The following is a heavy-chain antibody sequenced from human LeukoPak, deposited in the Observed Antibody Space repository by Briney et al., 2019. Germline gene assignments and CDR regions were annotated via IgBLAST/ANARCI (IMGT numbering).Heavy chain of an antibody. D-gene: IGHD6-6*01. CDR1: GFTFSSYA. V-gene: IGHV3-23*01. Sequence: GGSLRLSCAASGFTFSSYAMSWVRQVPGKGLEWVSGISGSGDNTYYADSVKGRFTISRDNSKNMLYLQMNSLRAEDTAVYYCAKWKYSNSGIDDYWGQGTLVTVSS. CDR3: AKWKYSNSGIDDY. CDR2: ISGSGDNT. J-gene: IGHJ4*02.